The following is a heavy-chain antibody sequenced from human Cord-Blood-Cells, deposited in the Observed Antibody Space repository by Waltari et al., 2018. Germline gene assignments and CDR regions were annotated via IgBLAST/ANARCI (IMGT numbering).Heavy chain of an antibody. J-gene: IGHJ4*02. Sequence: QVKRQESGPGAVKPSQTLSLTCTVSCASTSSGIYYWSWIRQRAGKGLEWIGYIYTSGSTNYNPSLKSRVTISVDTSNNQFSLKLSSVTAADTAVYYCARGAIFGVVIDYWGQGTLVTVSS. CDR2: IYTSGST. CDR3: ARGAIFGVVIDY. CDR1: CASTSSGIYY. V-gene: IGHV4-61*09. D-gene: IGHD3-3*01.